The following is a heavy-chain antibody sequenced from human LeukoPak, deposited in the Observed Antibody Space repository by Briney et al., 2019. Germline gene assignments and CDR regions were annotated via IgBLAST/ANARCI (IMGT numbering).Heavy chain of an antibody. CDR2: IIPIFGTA. V-gene: IGHV1-69*13. J-gene: IGHJ4*02. D-gene: IGHD3-10*01. CDR1: GGTFSSYA. Sequence: SVKVSCKASGGTFSSYAISWVRQAPGQGLGWMGGIIPIFGTANYAQKFQGRVTITADESTSTAYMELSSLRSEDTAVYYCAREEVRGVRNFDYWGQGTLVTVSS. CDR3: AREEVRGVRNFDY.